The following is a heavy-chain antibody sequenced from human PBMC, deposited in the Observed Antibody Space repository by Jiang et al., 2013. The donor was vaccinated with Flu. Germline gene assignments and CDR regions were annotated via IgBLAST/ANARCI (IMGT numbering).Heavy chain of an antibody. D-gene: IGHD3-22*01. CDR3: ARVSHYYDSSGYYGPTFDYYYGMDV. J-gene: IGHJ6*04. CDR1: GGSISSYY. Sequence: GLVKPSETLSLTCTVSGGSISSYYWSWIRQPPGKGLEWIGYIYYSGSTNYNPSLKSRVTISVDTSKNQFSLKLSSVTAADTAVYYCARVSHYYDSSGYYGPTFDYYYGMDVWGKGTTVTVSS. CDR2: IYYSGST. V-gene: IGHV4-59*01.